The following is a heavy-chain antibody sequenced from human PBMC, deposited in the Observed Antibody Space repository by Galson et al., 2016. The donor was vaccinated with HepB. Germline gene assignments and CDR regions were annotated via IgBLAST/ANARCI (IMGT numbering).Heavy chain of an antibody. CDR1: GFTFNDYW. D-gene: IGHD4-11*01. V-gene: IGHV3-7*01. Sequence: SLRLSCAASGFTFNDYWMTWVRQAPGKGLEWVAYLSPDGTDKRYAGSVKGRFTNSRDNPNNSVFLQMSSLRAEDTALYYCARVDYTDEGINVWGQGTTVTVSS. CDR3: ARVDYTDEGINV. CDR2: LSPDGTDK. J-gene: IGHJ6*02.